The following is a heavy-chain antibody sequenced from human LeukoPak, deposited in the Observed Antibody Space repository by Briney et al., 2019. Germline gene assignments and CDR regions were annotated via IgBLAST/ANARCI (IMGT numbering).Heavy chain of an antibody. V-gene: IGHV4-4*07. J-gene: IGHJ4*02. D-gene: IGHD1-26*01. CDR3: ARMYSGTYGGIDN. CDR2: IYSSGST. Sequence: SETLSHTCTVSGGSISSYYWSWIRQPAGEGLEWIGRIYSSGSTNYNPSLKSRVTLSVATPKNQFSLKLSSVTAADTAVYYCARMYSGTYGGIDNWGQGILVTVSS. CDR1: GGSISSYY.